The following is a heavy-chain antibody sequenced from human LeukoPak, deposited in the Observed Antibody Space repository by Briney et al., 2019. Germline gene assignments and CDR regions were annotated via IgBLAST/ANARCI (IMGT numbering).Heavy chain of an antibody. CDR1: GFTFSSYG. CDR2: IWYDGSNK. J-gene: IGHJ6*04. CDR3: ARDRMVRGVMDYYYYGMDV. V-gene: IGHV3-33*01. D-gene: IGHD3-10*01. Sequence: PGGSLRLSCAASGFTFSSYGMHWVRQAPGKGLEWVAVIWYDGSNKYYADSVKGRFTISRDNSKNTLYLQMNSLRAEDTAVYYCARDRMVRGVMDYYYYGMDVWGKGTTATVSS.